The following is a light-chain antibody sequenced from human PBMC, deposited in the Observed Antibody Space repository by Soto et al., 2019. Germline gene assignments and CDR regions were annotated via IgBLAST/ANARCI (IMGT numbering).Light chain of an antibody. V-gene: IGKV3-20*01. CDR2: ATS. Sequence: PGDRATLSCRASRIIGHNYLAWYQQKRGQHPRLLIYATSTRATGIPDRFSGSGSVTNFTLTISRLEPEDFAVYYCQQFGISPWTFGQGTKVEIK. CDR3: QQFGISPWT. CDR1: RIIGHNY. J-gene: IGKJ1*01.